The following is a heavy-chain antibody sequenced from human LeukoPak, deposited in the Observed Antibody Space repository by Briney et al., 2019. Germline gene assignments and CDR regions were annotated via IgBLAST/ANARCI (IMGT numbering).Heavy chain of an antibody. CDR1: GGSLSSRVYY. CDR3: ARQKVTTMTRTFDN. J-gene: IGHJ4*02. CDR2: IDYSGTT. V-gene: IGHV4-39*01. Sequence: SETLSLTCTVSGGSLSSRVYYWAWIRQTPGKGPEWIGSIDYSGTTYYKSSLESRVSMSVDMSKNHFSLSLTSVTAADTAVYYCARQKVTTMTRTFDNWGQGTLVTVSS. D-gene: IGHD1/OR15-1a*01.